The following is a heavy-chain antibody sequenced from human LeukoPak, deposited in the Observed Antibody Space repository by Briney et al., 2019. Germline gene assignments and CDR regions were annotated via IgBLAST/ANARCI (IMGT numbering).Heavy chain of an antibody. J-gene: IGHJ4*02. D-gene: IGHD6-6*01. Sequence: QPGRSLRLSCAASGFTFDDYAIHWVRQAPGKGLEWVSLISWDGSRTYYADSVKGRFTISRDNSKNFLYLQMDSLRAEDTALYYCAKDSRKLSIAALHDFEDWGQGTLVTVSS. CDR3: AKDSRKLSIAALHDFED. V-gene: IGHV3-43D*03. CDR1: GFTFDDYA. CDR2: ISWDGSRT.